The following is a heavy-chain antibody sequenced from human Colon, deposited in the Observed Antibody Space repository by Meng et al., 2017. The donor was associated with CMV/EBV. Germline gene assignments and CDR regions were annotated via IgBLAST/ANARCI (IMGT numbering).Heavy chain of an antibody. CDR1: GFTFSDAW. CDR2: IKSKTDGGTT. Sequence: GESLKISCAASGFTFSDAWMSWVRQAPGKGLEWLGRIKSKTDGGTTDYAAPVKGRFTISRDDSKNTLYLEMNSLKTEDTAVYYCTTYRVRYSGQGTGYWGHGTLVTVSS. CDR3: TTYRVRYSGQGTGY. D-gene: IGHD5-12*01. V-gene: IGHV3-15*01. J-gene: IGHJ4*01.